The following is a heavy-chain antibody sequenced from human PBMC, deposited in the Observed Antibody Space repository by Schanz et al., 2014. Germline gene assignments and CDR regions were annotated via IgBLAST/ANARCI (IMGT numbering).Heavy chain of an antibody. CDR3: AKDMNREATAPES. J-gene: IGHJ5*02. Sequence: EVQLVESGGGLVQPGGSLRLSCAASGFTFSRYAMHWVRQAPGKGLEWVSTVYMSAASTRYADSVKGRFTVSRDNSKNTVYLHMNSLRDEDTAVYYCAKDMNREATAPESWGQGTLVVVSS. CDR2: VYMSAAST. V-gene: IGHV3-23*04. D-gene: IGHD5-12*01. CDR1: GFTFSRYA.